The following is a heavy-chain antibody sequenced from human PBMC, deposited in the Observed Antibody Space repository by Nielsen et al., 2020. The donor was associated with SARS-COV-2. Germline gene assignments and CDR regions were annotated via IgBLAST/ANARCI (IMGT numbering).Heavy chain of an antibody. Sequence: GGSLRLSCAASGFTVSSNYMSWVRQAPGKGLEWVSVIYSGGSTYYADSVKGRFTISRDNAKNSLYLQMNSLRAEDTALYYCAKLEETDYWGQGTLVTVSS. J-gene: IGHJ4*02. CDR1: GFTVSSNY. CDR3: AKLEETDY. V-gene: IGHV3-53*05. CDR2: IYSGGST.